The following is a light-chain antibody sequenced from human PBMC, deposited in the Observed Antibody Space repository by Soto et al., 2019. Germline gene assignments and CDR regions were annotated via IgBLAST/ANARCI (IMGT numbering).Light chain of an antibody. CDR3: QTWVTGIYV. CDR1: SGHSSYA. V-gene: IGLV4-69*01. J-gene: IGLJ1*01. CDR2: LNSDGSH. Sequence: QPVLTQSPSASASLGASVKLTCTLSSGHSSYAIAWHQQQPEKDPRYLMKLNSDGSHSKGDGIPDRFSGSSSGAERYLIISSLQSEDEADYYCQTWVTGIYVFGTGTKLTVL.